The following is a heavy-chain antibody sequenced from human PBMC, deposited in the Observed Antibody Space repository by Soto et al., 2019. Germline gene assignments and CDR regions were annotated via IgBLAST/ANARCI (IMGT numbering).Heavy chain of an antibody. CDR1: GYTFTGYY. V-gene: IGHV1-2*02. CDR2: INPNSGGT. Sequence: GASVKVSCKASGYTFTGYYIHWVRQAPGQGLEWMGWINPNSGGTKYPQKFQGRVTMTRDTTIRTVYMSLTGLKSDYTAVYFCARDLAKGCGSAGFDYWGQGTLVTVSS. J-gene: IGHJ4*02. D-gene: IGHD6-25*01. CDR3: ARDLAKGCGSAGFDY.